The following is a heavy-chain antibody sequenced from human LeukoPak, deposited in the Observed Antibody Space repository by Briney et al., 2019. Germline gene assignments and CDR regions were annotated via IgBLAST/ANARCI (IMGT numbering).Heavy chain of an antibody. V-gene: IGHV3-11*06. CDR1: GFTFSDYY. Sequence: PGGSLRLSCAAPGFTFSDYYMSWIRQAPGKGLEWVSYISSSSSYTNYADSVKGRFTISRDNAKNSLYLQMNSLRAEDTAVYYCARDRGYCSSTSCYPHWFDPWGQGTLVTVSS. CDR3: ARDRGYCSSTSCYPHWFDP. J-gene: IGHJ5*02. CDR2: ISSSSSYT. D-gene: IGHD2-2*01.